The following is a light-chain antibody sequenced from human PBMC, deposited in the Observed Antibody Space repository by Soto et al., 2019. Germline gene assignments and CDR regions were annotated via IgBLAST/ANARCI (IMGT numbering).Light chain of an antibody. V-gene: IGLV2-18*02. CDR1: SSDVGSYNR. CDR2: EVS. J-gene: IGLJ1*01. CDR3: SSYTSSSIYV. Sequence: QSALTQPPSVSGSPGQSVTISCTGTSSDVGSYNRVSWYQQPPGTAPKLMIYEVSNRPSGVPDRFSGSKSGNTASLTISGIPAGAEADYYCSSYTSSSIYVFGTGTKLTVL.